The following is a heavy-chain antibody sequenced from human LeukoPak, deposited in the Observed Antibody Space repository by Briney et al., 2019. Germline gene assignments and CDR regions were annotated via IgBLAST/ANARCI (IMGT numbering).Heavy chain of an antibody. CDR3: ARASGSYGSGSYYHYGMDV. J-gene: IGHJ6*04. V-gene: IGHV4-38-2*01. CDR1: GYSISSGYY. CDR2: ILHSGST. Sequence: SETLSLTCAVSGYSISSGYYWGWIRQPPGKGLEWIGSILHSGSTYYNPSLKSRVNMSVDTSKNQISLKLSSVTAADTAVYYCARASGSYGSGSYYHYGMDVWGKGTTVTVSS. D-gene: IGHD3-10*01.